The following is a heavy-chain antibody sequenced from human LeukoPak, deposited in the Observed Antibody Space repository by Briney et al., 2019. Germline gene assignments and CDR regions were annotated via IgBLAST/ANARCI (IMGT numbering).Heavy chain of an antibody. CDR1: GFTFSSCA. Sequence: GGSLRLSCTASGFTFSSCAMSWVRQAPGKGLEWVSSISGSGASTYYADSVKGRFTISRDNSKNTLYLQMNSLRAEDMAVYYCARDGPHRLWGQGTLVTVSS. CDR3: ARDGPHRL. CDR2: ISGSGAST. J-gene: IGHJ4*02. V-gene: IGHV3-23*01.